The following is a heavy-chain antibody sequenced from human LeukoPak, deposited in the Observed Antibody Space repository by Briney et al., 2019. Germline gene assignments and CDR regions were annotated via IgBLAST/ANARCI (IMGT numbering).Heavy chain of an antibody. V-gene: IGHV3-7*01. CDR1: GFTFSSYW. D-gene: IGHD5-18*01. Sequence: GGSLRLSCAASGFTFSSYWMSWVREAPGKGLEWVANIKPDGSEKYYVDSVKGRFTISRDNAKNSLYLQMNSLRAEDTAVYYCARAGYSYGEGFDPWGQGTLVTVSS. CDR3: ARAGYSYGEGFDP. CDR2: IKPDGSEK. J-gene: IGHJ5*02.